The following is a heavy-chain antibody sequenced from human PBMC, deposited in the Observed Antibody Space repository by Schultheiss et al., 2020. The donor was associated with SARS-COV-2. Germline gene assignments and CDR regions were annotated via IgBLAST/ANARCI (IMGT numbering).Heavy chain of an antibody. CDR2: INPNSGGT. D-gene: IGHD1-7*01. V-gene: IGHV1-2*02. Sequence: ASVKVSCKASGYTFTGYYMHWVRQAPGQGLEWMGWINPNSGGTNYAQKFQGRVTITRDTSASTAYMELSSLRSEDTAVYYCARVTGTTTFYFDYWGQGTLVTVSS. CDR3: ARVTGTTTFYFDY. CDR1: GYTFTGYY. J-gene: IGHJ4*02.